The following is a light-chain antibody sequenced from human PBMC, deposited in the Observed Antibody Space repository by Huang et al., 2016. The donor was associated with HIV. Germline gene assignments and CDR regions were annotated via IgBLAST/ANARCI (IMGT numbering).Light chain of an antibody. CDR2: VAS. V-gene: IGKV1-39*01. Sequence: DIQMTQSPSSLSASVGDRVTIACRASQSIGTYLNWYQQKPGKAPRLLIHVASRLQRGVPSRFSGSGSGTDFTLTISSLQPEDFATYYCQQSYSALGLTFGGGTKVEIK. CDR1: QSIGTY. CDR3: QQSYSALGLT. J-gene: IGKJ4*01.